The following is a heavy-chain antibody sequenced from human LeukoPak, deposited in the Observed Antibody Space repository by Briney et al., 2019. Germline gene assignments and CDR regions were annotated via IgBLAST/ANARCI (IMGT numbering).Heavy chain of an antibody. CDR2: ISGSGVST. V-gene: IGHV3-23*01. CDR1: GFTFSSYG. Sequence: GGSLRLSCAASGFTFSSYGMSWVRQAPGKGLEWVSAISGSGVSTYYADSVKGRFIISRDNAKNTLYLQMNSLRAEDTAVYYCAREILAPGKTLDYWGQGALVTVSS. J-gene: IGHJ4*02. CDR3: AREILAPGKTLDY.